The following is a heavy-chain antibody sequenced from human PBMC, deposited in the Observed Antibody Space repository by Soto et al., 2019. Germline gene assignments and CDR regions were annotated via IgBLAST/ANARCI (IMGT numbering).Heavy chain of an antibody. J-gene: IGHJ6*03. V-gene: IGHV1-8*01. D-gene: IGHD4-4*01. CDR3: ARGLNMTTVTHYYYYCMDL. CDR1: GYTFTSYD. CDR2: MNPNNGNT. Sequence: QVQLVQSGAEVKKPGASVKVSCKTSGYTFTSYDINWVRQAAGQGLEWMGWMNPNNGNTGYAQKFQGRVTMTRNTSERTAYMELNSLRSEDTAVYYCARGLNMTTVTHYYYYCMDLWGKGTTVTVSS.